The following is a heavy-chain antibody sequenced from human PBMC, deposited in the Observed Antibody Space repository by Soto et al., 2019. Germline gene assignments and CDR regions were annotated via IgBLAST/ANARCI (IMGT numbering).Heavy chain of an antibody. Sequence: QLQLQESGPGLVKPSETLSLTCTVSGGSISSSSYYWGWIRQPPGKGLEWIGSLYYSGSTYYNPSLKSRVTISVDTSKNQFSLKLSSVTAADTAVYYCARHVAGYSSGLDYWGQGTLVTVSS. CDR2: LYYSGST. CDR3: ARHVAGYSSGLDY. D-gene: IGHD6-19*01. CDR1: GGSISSSSYY. V-gene: IGHV4-39*01. J-gene: IGHJ4*02.